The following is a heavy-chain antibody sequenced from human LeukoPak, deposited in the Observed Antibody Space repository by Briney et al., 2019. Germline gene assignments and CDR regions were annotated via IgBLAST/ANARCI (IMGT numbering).Heavy chain of an antibody. CDR2: IYHSGST. CDR1: GGSISSSNW. CDR3: ARGSATGLAY. D-gene: IGHD1-1*01. Sequence: SETLSLTCAVSGGSISSSNWWSWVRQPPGKGLEWIGEIYHSGSTNYNASLKSRVTISVDTPKNQFSLKLSSVTAADTAVYYCARGSATGLAYWGQGTLVTVSS. V-gene: IGHV4-4*02. J-gene: IGHJ4*02.